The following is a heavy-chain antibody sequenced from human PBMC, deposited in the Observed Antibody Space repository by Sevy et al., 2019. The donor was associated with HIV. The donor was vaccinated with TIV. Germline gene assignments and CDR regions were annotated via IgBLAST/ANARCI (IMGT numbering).Heavy chain of an antibody. CDR2: ISSSSSTI. D-gene: IGHD3-10*01. V-gene: IGHV3-48*02. CDR3: AREIHGSGSYYRGWAFDI. J-gene: IGHJ3*02. CDR1: GFTFSSYS. Sequence: GGSLRLSCAASGFTFSSYSMNWVRQAPGKGLEWVSYISSSSSTIYYADSVKGRFTISRDNAKNSLYLQMNSLRDEDTAVYYCAREIHGSGSYYRGWAFDIWGQVTMVTVSS.